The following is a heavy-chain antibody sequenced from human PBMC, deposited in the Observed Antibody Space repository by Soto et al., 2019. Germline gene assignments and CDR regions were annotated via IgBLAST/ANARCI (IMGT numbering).Heavy chain of an antibody. J-gene: IGHJ3*02. Sequence: GESLKISCKGSGYSFTSYWIGWVRPMPGKGLEWMGIIYPGDSDTRYSPSFQGQVTISADKSISTAYLQWSSLKASDTAMYYCARQKGSGSYYTAFDIWGQGTMVTVSS. V-gene: IGHV5-51*01. D-gene: IGHD3-10*01. CDR1: GYSFTSYW. CDR3: ARQKGSGSYYTAFDI. CDR2: IYPGDSDT.